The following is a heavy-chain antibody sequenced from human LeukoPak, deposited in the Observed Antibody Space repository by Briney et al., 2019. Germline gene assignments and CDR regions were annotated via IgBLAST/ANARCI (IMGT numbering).Heavy chain of an antibody. CDR1: GFTFSSYG. Sequence: GGSLRLSCAASGFTFSSYGMHWVRQAPGKGLEWVAFVRSDGSIEYYADSVKGRFTISRDNSKNTLYLQMNSLRAEDSAVYYCAKDLGTLISGTYYYYFDYWGQGTLVTVSS. D-gene: IGHD3-10*01. CDR3: AKDLGTLISGTYYYYFDY. V-gene: IGHV3-30*02. CDR2: VRSDGSIE. J-gene: IGHJ4*02.